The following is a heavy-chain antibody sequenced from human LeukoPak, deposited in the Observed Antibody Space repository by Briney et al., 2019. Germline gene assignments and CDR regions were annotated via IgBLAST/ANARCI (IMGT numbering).Heavy chain of an antibody. CDR3: ARGSTNQYYYYYYGMDV. V-gene: IGHV4-59*01. CDR1: GGSISSYY. D-gene: IGHD3-10*01. CDR2: IYYSGST. J-gene: IGHJ6*02. Sequence: TSSETLSLTCTVSGGSISSYYWSWIRQPPGKGLEWIGYIYYSGSTNYNPSLKSRVTISVDTSKNQFSLKLSSVTAADTAVYYCARGSTNQYYYYYYGMDVWGQGTTVTVSS.